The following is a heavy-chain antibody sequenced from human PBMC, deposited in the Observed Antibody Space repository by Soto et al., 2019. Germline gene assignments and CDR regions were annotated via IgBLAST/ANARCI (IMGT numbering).Heavy chain of an antibody. CDR3: ARSMGRAGSVGYYYYYGLDV. V-gene: IGHV1-69*01. CDR2: IIPMFGTA. J-gene: IGHJ6*02. D-gene: IGHD1-1*01. Sequence: QVQLVQSGAEVKKPGSSVKVSCKTSGGTFSSYAISWVRQAPGQGLEWMGGIIPMFGTANYAQKFQGRVTITADEFTTTAYMELSRLRSEDTAVYYCARSMGRAGSVGYYYYYGLDVWGQGTTVTVSS. CDR1: GGTFSSYA.